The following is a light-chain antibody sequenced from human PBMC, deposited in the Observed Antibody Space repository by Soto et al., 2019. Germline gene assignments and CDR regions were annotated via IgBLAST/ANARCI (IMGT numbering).Light chain of an antibody. CDR2: AAS. CDR1: QSLSTSY. CDR3: HQYGYSPKT. V-gene: IGKV3-20*01. Sequence: EIVLTQSPGTLSLSPGEKATLSFSASQSLSTSYLSWYQQKPGQAPRLLIYAASSRATGIPDRFSASGSGTDFTLTISRLEPEDFAVYYCHQYGYSPKTFGQGTKVDIK. J-gene: IGKJ1*01.